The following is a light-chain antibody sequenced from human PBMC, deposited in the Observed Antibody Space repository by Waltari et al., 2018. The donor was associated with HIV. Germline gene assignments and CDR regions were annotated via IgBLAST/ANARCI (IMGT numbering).Light chain of an antibody. CDR3: QQYFGFPVT. V-gene: IGKV4-1*01. CDR1: QSLFWEPIKKHY. Sequence: DIVMTQSPDSLAVSLGERAAITCRSSQSLFWEPIKKHYIAWYQHKQGHPRKLLRTWASTRLSGAPDPFSGSRAGTDFTLTINTLQAEDVAVYYCQQYFGFPVTFGGGTKVEIK. J-gene: IGKJ4*01. CDR2: WAS.